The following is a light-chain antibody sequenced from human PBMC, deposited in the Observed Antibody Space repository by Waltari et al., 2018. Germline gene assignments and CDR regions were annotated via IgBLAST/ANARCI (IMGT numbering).Light chain of an antibody. CDR2: INSDGSH. V-gene: IGLV4-69*01. J-gene: IGLJ3*02. CDR1: SGHSSNI. CDR3: CSYAGSSTPNWV. Sequence: QLVLTQSPSASASLGASVKLTCTLDSGHSSNIVAWLQQQPEEGPRYLMKINSDGSHSKGDVIPDRFSGSSSGAERYLTISSVQAEDEADYYCCSYAGSSTPNWVFGGGTKLTVL.